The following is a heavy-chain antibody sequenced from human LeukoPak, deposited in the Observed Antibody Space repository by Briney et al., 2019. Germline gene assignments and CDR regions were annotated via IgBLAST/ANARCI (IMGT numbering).Heavy chain of an antibody. V-gene: IGHV3-66*01. Sequence: PGGSLRLSCAASGFTFSSNYMSWVRQAPGKGLEWVSVIYSGGSTYYADSVKGRFTISRDNSKNTLYLQMNSLRAEDTAVYYCARVDTAMVFDYWGQGTLVTVSS. CDR3: ARVDTAMVFDY. D-gene: IGHD5-18*01. CDR1: GFTFSSNY. CDR2: IYSGGST. J-gene: IGHJ4*02.